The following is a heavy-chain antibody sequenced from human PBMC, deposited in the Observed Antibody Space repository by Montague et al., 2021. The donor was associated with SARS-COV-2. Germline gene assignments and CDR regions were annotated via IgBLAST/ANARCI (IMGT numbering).Heavy chain of an antibody. CDR2: IDYSGNT. V-gene: IGHV4-59*01. Sequence: SETLSLTCTVSGGSISSYYWSWIRQPPGKGLEWIGYIDYSGNTNYNPSLKSRVTLSVNTSKNQFSLKMSSVTAADTAVYYCARAILTGCLGIPVGGHFDDWGQGTLVTVSS. J-gene: IGHJ4*02. CDR3: ARAILTGCLGIPVGGHFDD. CDR1: GGSISSYY. D-gene: IGHD3-9*01.